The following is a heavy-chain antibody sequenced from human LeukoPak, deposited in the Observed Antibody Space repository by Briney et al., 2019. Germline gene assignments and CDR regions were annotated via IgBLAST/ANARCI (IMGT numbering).Heavy chain of an antibody. CDR3: ARPLQGSGSYYPFDY. D-gene: IGHD3-10*01. CDR2: IYTRGST. V-gene: IGHV4-61*02. J-gene: IGHJ4*02. Sequence: SETLSLTCTASGGSISSGSYYWSWIRQPAGKGLEWIGRIYTRGSTNYNPSLKSRVTISVDTSKNQFSLKLSSVTAADTAVYYCARPLQGSGSYYPFDYWGQGTLVTVSS. CDR1: GGSISSGSYY.